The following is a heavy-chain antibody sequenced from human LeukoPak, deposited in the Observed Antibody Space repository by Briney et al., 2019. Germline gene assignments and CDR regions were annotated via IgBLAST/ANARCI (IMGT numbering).Heavy chain of an antibody. CDR3: AREKLGLGGLSLYDQ. Sequence: ASVNDSCMASGYTLTEYYMDWVRPAPGQGLEWMGWMNPNSGGTKYAQKFQGRVTMTRDTSISTAYMELSRLRSDDTAMYYCAREKLGLGGLSLYDQWGQGTLVTAFS. V-gene: IGHV1-2*02. CDR2: MNPNSGGT. CDR1: GYTLTEYY. J-gene: IGHJ4*02. D-gene: IGHD3-16*02.